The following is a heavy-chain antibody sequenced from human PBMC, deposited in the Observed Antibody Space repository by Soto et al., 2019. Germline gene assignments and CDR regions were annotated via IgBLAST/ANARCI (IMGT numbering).Heavy chain of an antibody. CDR1: GGSISSGDYY. J-gene: IGHJ4*02. CDR2: IYYSGST. D-gene: IGHD3-3*01. CDR3: ARVPKSGYYRHYFDY. V-gene: IGHV4-30-4*01. Sequence: SETLSLTCTVSGGSISSGDYYWSWIRQPPGKGLEWIGYIYYSGSTYYNPSLKSRVTISVDTSKNQFSLKLSSVTAADTAVYYCARVPKSGYYRHYFDYWGQGTLVTVSS.